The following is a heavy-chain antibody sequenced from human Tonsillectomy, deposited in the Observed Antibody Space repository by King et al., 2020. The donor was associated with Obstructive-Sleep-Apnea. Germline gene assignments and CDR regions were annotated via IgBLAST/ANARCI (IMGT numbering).Heavy chain of an antibody. Sequence: VQLVQSGGGLVQPGGSLRLSCAASGFTFSSYSMNWVRQAPGKGLEWVSYISSSSSTIYYADSVKGRFTISRDNAKNSLYLQMNSLRAEDTAVYYCARDKASSDLWSYGFDYWGQGTLVTVSS. CDR3: ARDKASSDLWSYGFDY. J-gene: IGHJ4*02. D-gene: IGHD3-10*01. V-gene: IGHV3-48*04. CDR2: ISSSSSTI. CDR1: GFTFSSYS.